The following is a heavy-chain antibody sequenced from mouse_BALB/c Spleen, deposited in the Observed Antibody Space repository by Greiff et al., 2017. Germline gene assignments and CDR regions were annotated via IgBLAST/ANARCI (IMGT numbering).Heavy chain of an antibody. V-gene: IGHV7-1*02. CDR1: GFTFSDFY. J-gene: IGHJ1*01. CDR2: SRNKANDYTT. Sequence: EVKVVESGGGLVQPGGSLRLSCATSGFTFSDFYMEWVRQPPGKRLEWIAASRNKANDYTTEYSASVKGRFIVSRDTSQSILYLQMNALRAEDTAIYYCARDATATVFDVWGAGTTVTVSS. D-gene: IGHD1-2*01. CDR3: ARDATATVFDV.